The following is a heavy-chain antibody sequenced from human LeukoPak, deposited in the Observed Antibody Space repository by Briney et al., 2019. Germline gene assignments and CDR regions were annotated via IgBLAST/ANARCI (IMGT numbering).Heavy chain of an antibody. V-gene: IGHV4-34*01. CDR3: ARELDSSSWSGGRVWFDP. D-gene: IGHD6-13*01. Sequence: SETLSLTCAVYGGSFSGYYWSWIRQPPGKGLEWIGEINHSGSTNYNPSLKSRVTISVDTSKNQFSLKLSSVTAADTAVYYCARELDSSSWSGGRVWFDPWGQGTLVXXXS. CDR2: INHSGST. CDR1: GGSFSGYY. J-gene: IGHJ5*02.